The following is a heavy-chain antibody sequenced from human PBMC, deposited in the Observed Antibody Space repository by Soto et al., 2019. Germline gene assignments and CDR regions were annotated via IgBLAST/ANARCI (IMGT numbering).Heavy chain of an antibody. V-gene: IGHV3-15*01. CDR2: IKSNTDGGTT. D-gene: IGHD5-12*01. J-gene: IGHJ4*02. Sequence: NPGWSVRHTCADSEFAYRDACMSWVRQAPGKGLEWVGRIKSNTDGGTTDYAAPVKGRFTISRDDSKNTLYLQMNSLRAEDTAVYYCAKVGGYDSSDYWGQGTLVTVSS. CDR3: AKVGGYDSSDY. CDR1: EFAYRDAC.